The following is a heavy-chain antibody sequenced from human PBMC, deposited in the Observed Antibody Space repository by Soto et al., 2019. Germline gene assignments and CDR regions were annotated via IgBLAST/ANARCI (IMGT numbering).Heavy chain of an antibody. D-gene: IGHD3-3*01. CDR3: ARRKTYYDFWSGFPDAFDI. Sequence: SETLSLTCTVSGGSISSGDYYRSWIRQPPGKGLEWIGYIYYSGSTYYNPSLKSRVTISVDTSKNQFSLKLSSVTAADTVVYYCARRKTYYDFWSGFPDAFDIWGQGTMVTVSS. CDR1: GGSISSGDYY. J-gene: IGHJ3*02. V-gene: IGHV4-30-4*01. CDR2: IYYSGST.